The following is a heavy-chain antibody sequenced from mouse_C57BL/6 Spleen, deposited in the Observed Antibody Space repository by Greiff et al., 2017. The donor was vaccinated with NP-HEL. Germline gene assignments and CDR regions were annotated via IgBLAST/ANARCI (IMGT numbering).Heavy chain of an antibody. CDR2: INPGSGGT. D-gene: IGHD1-1*01. CDR1: GYAFTNYL. J-gene: IGHJ2*01. V-gene: IGHV1-54*01. CDR3: ARGDYYEGFDY. Sequence: QVQLQQSGAELVRPGTSVKVSCKASGYAFTNYLIEWVKQRPGQGLEWIGVINPGSGGTNYNEKFKGKATLTADKSSSTAYMQLSSLTSEDSAVYCCARGDYYEGFDYWGQGTTLTVSS.